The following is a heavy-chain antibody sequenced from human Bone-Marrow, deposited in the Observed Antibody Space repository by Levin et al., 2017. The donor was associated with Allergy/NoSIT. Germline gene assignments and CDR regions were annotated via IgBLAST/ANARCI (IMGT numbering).Heavy chain of an antibody. CDR2: IYSNDDK. D-gene: IGHD5-18*01. V-gene: IGHV2-5*01. J-gene: IGHJ4*02. CDR1: GFSLSTSGVG. CDR3: AHTLSAQLSFDY. Sequence: ESGPTLVKPTQTLTLTCTFSGFSLSTSGVGVGWIRQPPGKALEWLALIYSNDDKRYSPSLRSRLTITKDTSRNQVVLTMTNMDPVDTATYYCAHTLSAQLSFDYWGQGTLVTVSS.